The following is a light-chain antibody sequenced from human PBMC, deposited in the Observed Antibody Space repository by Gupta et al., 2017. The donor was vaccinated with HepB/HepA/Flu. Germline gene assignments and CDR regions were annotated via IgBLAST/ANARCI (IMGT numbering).Light chain of an antibody. J-gene: IGLJ3*02. CDR3: SSYTGSNNVV. CDR1: SSDVGSYNY. Sequence: QSALTQPPSASGSPGQSVTISCTGTSSDVGSYNYVSWYQQHTGKSPKLIIYDVTQRPSGISDRFSGSKSGNTASLTVSGLQAEDEADYYCSSYTGSNNVVFGGGTKLTVL. V-gene: IGLV2-8*01. CDR2: DVT.